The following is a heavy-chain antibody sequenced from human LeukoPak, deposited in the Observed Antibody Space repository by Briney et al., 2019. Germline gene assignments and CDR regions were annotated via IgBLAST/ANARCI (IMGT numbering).Heavy chain of an antibody. D-gene: IGHD2-2*01. CDR1: GYTFTGYY. CDR3: ARVLGYCSSTSCSAPYFDY. Sequence: ASVKVSCKASGYTFTGYYMHWVRQAPGQGLEWMGRINPNSGGTNYAQKFQGRVTMTRDTSISTAYMELSSLRSEDTAVYYCARVLGYCSSTSCSAPYFDYWGQGTLVTVSS. CDR2: INPNSGGT. V-gene: IGHV1-2*06. J-gene: IGHJ4*02.